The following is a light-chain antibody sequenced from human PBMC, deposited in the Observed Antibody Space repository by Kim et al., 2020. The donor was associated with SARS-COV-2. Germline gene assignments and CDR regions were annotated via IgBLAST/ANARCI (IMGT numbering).Light chain of an antibody. Sequence: SPGERATLSGRASQSVSSNFAWYQQKPGQAPRLLIYGASIRATGIPARFSGSGSGTEFTLTISSLQSEDFAVYYCQQYNNWPPLTFGGGTKVDIK. CDR1: QSVSSN. CDR2: GAS. J-gene: IGKJ4*01. V-gene: IGKV3D-15*01. CDR3: QQYNNWPPLT.